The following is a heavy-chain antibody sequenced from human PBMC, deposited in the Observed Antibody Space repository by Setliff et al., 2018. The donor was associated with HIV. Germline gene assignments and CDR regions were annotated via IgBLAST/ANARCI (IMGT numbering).Heavy chain of an antibody. CDR2: VYSSGST. CDR3: ARTSRTSGRGLFDY. V-gene: IGHV4-4*07. J-gene: IGHJ4*02. CDR1: NGSISNNY. D-gene: IGHD3-10*01. Sequence: SETLSLTCIVSNGSISNNYWNWIRQPAGKGPEWIGRVYSSGSTNYSPSLKSRVTMSVDTSKNQFFLKLTSVTAADTAVYYCARTSRTSGRGLFDYWGQGSLVTVSS.